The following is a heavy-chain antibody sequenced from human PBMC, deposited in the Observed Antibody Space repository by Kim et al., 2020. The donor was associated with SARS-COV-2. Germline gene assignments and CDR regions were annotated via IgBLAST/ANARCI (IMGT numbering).Heavy chain of an antibody. CDR3: ARGPVGAVGY. CDR2: YV. D-gene: IGHD3-16*01. J-gene: IGHJ4*02. V-gene: IGHV3-21*01. Sequence: YVNNADSGQGRFTISRDNGKNSLYPQMNSLRAEDTAVYYCARGPVGAVGYWGQGTLVTVSS.